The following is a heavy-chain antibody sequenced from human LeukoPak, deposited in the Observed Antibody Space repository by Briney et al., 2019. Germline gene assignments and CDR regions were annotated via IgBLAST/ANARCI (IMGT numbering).Heavy chain of an antibody. D-gene: IGHD3-22*01. CDR2: IIPILGIA. V-gene: IGHV1-69*04. CDR1: GYTFTSYG. CDR3: ARDMGNYYDSSGFDY. J-gene: IGHJ4*02. Sequence: SVKVSCKASGYTFTSYGISWVRQAPGQGLEWMGRIIPILGIANYAQKFQGRVTITADKSTSTAYMELSSLRSEDTAVYYCARDMGNYYDSSGFDYWGQGTLVTVSS.